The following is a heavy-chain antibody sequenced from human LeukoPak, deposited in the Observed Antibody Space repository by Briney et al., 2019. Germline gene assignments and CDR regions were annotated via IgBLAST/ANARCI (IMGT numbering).Heavy chain of an antibody. Sequence: GGSLRLSCAASGFTVSSNYMSWVRQAPGKGLEWVSVIYSGGSTYYADSVKGRFTISRDNSKNTLYLQMNSLRAEDTAVYYCAKCDFDSSHFDYWGQGTLVTVSS. CDR2: IYSGGST. CDR1: GFTVSSNY. D-gene: IGHD2-21*02. CDR3: AKCDFDSSHFDY. V-gene: IGHV3-53*01. J-gene: IGHJ4*02.